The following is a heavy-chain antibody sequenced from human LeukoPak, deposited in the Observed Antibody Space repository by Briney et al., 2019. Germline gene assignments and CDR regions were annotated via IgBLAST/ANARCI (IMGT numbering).Heavy chain of an antibody. Sequence: QPGGSLRLSCAVSGFTFGNYGIHWVRQAPGKGLVWVAIISSDGSNSYYGDSVKGRFTVSRDNSKNTLYLQMKSLRAGDTAFYYCAKGSTVTFASEYFQHWGQGTLVTVSS. J-gene: IGHJ1*01. D-gene: IGHD4-17*01. CDR1: GFTFGNYG. CDR3: AKGSTVTFASEYFQH. V-gene: IGHV3-30*18. CDR2: ISSDGSNS.